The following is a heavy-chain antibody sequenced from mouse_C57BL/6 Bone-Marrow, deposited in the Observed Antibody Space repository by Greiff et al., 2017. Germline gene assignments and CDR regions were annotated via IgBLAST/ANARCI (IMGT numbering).Heavy chain of an antibody. CDR1: GYTFTSYW. J-gene: IGHJ4*01. D-gene: IGHD2-3*01. CDR2: IDPSASYT. CDR3: ARWRGLLQDYDAMDY. Sequence: QVQLQQPGAELVRPGTSVKLSCKASGYTFTSYWMPWVKQRPGQGLEWIGVIDPSASYTNYNQKFKGKATLTVDTSSSTAYMQLSILTSEDSAVYYCARWRGLLQDYDAMDYWGQGTSVTVSS. V-gene: IGHV1-59*01.